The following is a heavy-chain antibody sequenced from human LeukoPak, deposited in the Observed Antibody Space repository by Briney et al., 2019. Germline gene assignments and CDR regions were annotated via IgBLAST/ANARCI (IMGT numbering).Heavy chain of an antibody. CDR2: INPKRGGT. CDR3: ARGRQPGRPFFDY. J-gene: IGHJ4*02. V-gene: IGHV1-2*02. Sequence: GASVKDPCKASGYTFTGYYVHCVRQAPGQGLEWTGWINPKRGGTNYAQKFQGRVSMSRDTSISTAYMELSRLISDDTAVYHCARGRQPGRPFFDYWGQGTVVTVSS. D-gene: IGHD3-10*01. CDR1: GYTFTGYY.